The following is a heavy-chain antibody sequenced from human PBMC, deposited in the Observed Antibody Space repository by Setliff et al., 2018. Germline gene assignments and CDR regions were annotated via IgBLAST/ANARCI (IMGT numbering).Heavy chain of an antibody. D-gene: IGHD3-3*01. CDR1: GDSISRAKYY. J-gene: IGHJ6*03. CDR3: ARMSGFQYIDV. V-gene: IGHV4-61*02. CDR2: IYTDGST. Sequence: PSETLSLTCTVSGDSISRAKYYWSWIRQSAGKGLECIGRIYTDGSTKYNPSLNSRVTLPIDTAKNQFSLTLTSVTAADTAVYYCARMSGFQYIDVWDKGTTVTVSS.